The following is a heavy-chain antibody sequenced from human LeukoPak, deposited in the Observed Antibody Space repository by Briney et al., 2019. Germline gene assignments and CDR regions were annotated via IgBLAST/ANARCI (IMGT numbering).Heavy chain of an antibody. CDR2: ISSSSGTI. Sequence: GGSLRLSCAASGFTFSSYSMNWVRQAPGKGLEWVSYISSSSGTIYYADSVMGRFIISRDNAKNSLYLQVHSLRAEDTAVYYCATDIVVAPGVIGFDYWGQGTLVTVSS. CDR1: GFTFSSYS. V-gene: IGHV3-48*01. D-gene: IGHD2-2*01. CDR3: ATDIVVAPGVIGFDY. J-gene: IGHJ4*02.